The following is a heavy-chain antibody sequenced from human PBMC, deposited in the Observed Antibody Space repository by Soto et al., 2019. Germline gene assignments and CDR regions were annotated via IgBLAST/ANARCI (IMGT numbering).Heavy chain of an antibody. CDR3: ARDLGGRYYYSGTAV. CDR1: VVTVSRYR. CDR2: ISSSSSYI. J-gene: IGHJ6*02. Sequence: LPRSDARRVVTVSRYRLKSDHSEQGKGLEWVSSISSSSSYIYYADSVKGRFTISRDNAKNSLYLQMNSLRAEDTAVYYCARDLGGRYYYSGTAVRRHRTTVLVS. V-gene: IGHV3-21*01.